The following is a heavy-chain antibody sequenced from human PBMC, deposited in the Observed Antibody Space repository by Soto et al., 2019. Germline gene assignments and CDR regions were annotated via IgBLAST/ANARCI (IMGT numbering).Heavy chain of an antibody. CDR2: IIPVSNAA. J-gene: IGHJ5*02. Sequence: QGQLVQSGAEVKKPGSSVKVSCKASGGSFSSYVINWIRQAPGQGLEWMGGIIPVSNAADYAQRFQDRVTMSVDKSASTAYMELRSLTSEDTAIYYCAQETYYFHSRDYRWFDPWGQGTLVTVSS. CDR3: AQETYYFHSRDYRWFDP. V-gene: IGHV1-69*06. CDR1: GGSFSSYV. D-gene: IGHD3-22*01.